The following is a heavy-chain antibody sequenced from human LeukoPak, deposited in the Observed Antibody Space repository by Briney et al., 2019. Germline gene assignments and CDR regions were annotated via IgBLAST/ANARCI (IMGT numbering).Heavy chain of an antibody. V-gene: IGHV3-30*18. Sequence: PGGSLRLSCAASGFTFSSYGMHWVRQAPGKGLEWVAVISYDGSNKYYADSVKGRFTISRDNSKNTLYLQMNSLRAEDTAVHYCAKDGIAVAGIHYYFDYWGQGTLVTVSS. D-gene: IGHD6-19*01. CDR1: GFTFSSYG. CDR2: ISYDGSNK. J-gene: IGHJ4*02. CDR3: AKDGIAVAGIHYYFDY.